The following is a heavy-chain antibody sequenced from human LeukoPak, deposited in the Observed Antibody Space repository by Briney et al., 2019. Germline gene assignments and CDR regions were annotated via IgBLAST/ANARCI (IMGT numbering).Heavy chain of an antibody. CDR1: GGSIGSDNYY. CDR3: ARVFMITFGGVIVS. J-gene: IGHJ4*02. D-gene: IGHD3-16*02. Sequence: SETLSLTCTVSGGSIGSDNYYWTWIRQPAGKGLEWIGRIYTSERTHYNPSLKTRVTKSVDTSKNQFSLKLTSVTAADTAVYYCARVFMITFGGVIVSWGQGTLVTVS. V-gene: IGHV4-61*02. CDR2: IYTSERT.